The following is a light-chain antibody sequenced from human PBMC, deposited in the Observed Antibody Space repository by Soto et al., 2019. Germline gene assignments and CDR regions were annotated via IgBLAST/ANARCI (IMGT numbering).Light chain of an antibody. CDR1: SSDVGGYNY. V-gene: IGLV2-11*01. CDR2: DVS. CDR3: CSYAGSYIGV. J-gene: IGLJ2*01. Sequence: QSALTQPRSVSGSPGQSVTISCTGTSSDVGGYNYVSWYQQHPGKAPKLMIYDVSKRPSGVPDRFSGSKSGNTASLTISGPQAEDESDYYCCSYAGSYIGVFGGGTKATVL.